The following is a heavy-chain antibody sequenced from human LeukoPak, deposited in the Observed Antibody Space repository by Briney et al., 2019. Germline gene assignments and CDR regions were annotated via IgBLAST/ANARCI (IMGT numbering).Heavy chain of an antibody. D-gene: IGHD3-10*01. Sequence: PSETLSLTCTVSGGSISSYYWSWIRQPPGKGLEWIGYIYYSGSTNYNPSLKSRVTISVDTSKNQFSLKLSSVTAADTAVYYCARVGSGRGARDYYYYMDVWGKGTTVTVSS. J-gene: IGHJ6*03. CDR2: IYYSGST. CDR3: ARVGSGRGARDYYYYMDV. V-gene: IGHV4-59*01. CDR1: GGSISSYY.